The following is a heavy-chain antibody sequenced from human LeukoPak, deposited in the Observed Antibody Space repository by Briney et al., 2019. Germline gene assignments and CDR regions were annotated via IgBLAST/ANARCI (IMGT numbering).Heavy chain of an antibody. CDR1: GYSISSGYY. D-gene: IGHD3-3*01. Sequence: SETLSLTCTVSGYSISSGYYWGWIRQPPGKGLEWIGTTHHSAITYYNPSLKSRVAISVDTSKNQFSLKLSSVTAADTAVYYCARGSNGYYFFGDSWGQGTLVTVSS. J-gene: IGHJ4*02. CDR3: ARGSNGYYFFGDS. V-gene: IGHV4-38-2*02. CDR2: THHSAIT.